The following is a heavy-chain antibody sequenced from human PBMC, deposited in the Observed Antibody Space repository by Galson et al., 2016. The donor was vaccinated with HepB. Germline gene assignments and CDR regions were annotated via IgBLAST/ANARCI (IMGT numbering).Heavy chain of an antibody. CDR1: GFTFSRAW. D-gene: IGHD5-18*01. Sequence: SLRLSCAASGFTFSRAWMNWVRQAPGKGLEWVGRIKSYTDGGTTEYAAPMKGRFTFSRDESNNRLYLQMNSLKTEDTAVYYCTTSSTRGYTYGPSAYWGRVPLVAVSS. CDR3: TTSSTRGYTYGPSAY. CDR2: IKSYTDGGTT. V-gene: IGHV3-15*01. J-gene: IGHJ4*02.